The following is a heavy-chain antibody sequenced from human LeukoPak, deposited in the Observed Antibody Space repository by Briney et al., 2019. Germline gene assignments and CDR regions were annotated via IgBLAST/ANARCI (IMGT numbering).Heavy chain of an antibody. J-gene: IGHJ6*02. CDR1: GVTFDDYA. V-gene: IGHV3-9*01. D-gene: IGHD3-3*01. CDR2: ISWNSGSI. Sequence: GGSLRLSCAASGVTFDDYAMHWVRQAPGKGLEWVSGISWNSGSIGYADSVKGRFTISRDNAKNSLYLQMNSLRAEDTALYYCAKDKGMYYDFWSGYEYGMDVWGQGTTVTVSS. CDR3: AKDKGMYYDFWSGYEYGMDV.